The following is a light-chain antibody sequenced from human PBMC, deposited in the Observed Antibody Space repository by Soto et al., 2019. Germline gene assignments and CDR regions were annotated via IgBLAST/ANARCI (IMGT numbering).Light chain of an antibody. CDR2: GAS. Sequence: EIVLTQSPGTLSLSPGERATISCRASQSVSSNYLAWYQQKSGQAPRLLIYGASSRATGIPDRFSGSGSGTDFTLTISKLEPEDFAVYYCQQYGNSPYAFGQGTELEI. CDR1: QSVSSNY. V-gene: IGKV3-20*01. CDR3: QQYGNSPYA. J-gene: IGKJ2*01.